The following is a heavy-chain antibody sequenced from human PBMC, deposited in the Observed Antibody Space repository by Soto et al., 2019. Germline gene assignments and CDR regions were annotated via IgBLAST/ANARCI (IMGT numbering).Heavy chain of an antibody. J-gene: IGHJ4*02. V-gene: IGHV3-30*03. Sequence: QAHLVESGGGVVQPGRSLRLSFAASGFTFTSYGMHWVRQAPGTRLEWVAVISYDGGLQHYADSVKGRFTISRDNSKNMVPLQMNSLRAEDTAVYYCVSDRGYGHASVPYSWGQGTLVSVSS. CDR1: GFTFTSYG. CDR3: VSDRGYGHASVPYS. CDR2: ISYDGGLQ. D-gene: IGHD5-18*01.